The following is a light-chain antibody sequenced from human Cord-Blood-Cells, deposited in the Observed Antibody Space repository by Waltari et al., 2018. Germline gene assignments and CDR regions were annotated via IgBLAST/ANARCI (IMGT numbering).Light chain of an antibody. CDR2: AAS. CDR3: QQSYSTPRT. Sequence: DIQMTQSPSSLSASVGDRVTITCRASQSISSYLNWYQQKPGKAPKLLIYAASSLQSGVPSRFSGSGSGTDFTLTISSLQPEDFATYYCQQSYSTPRTFGQGTRLGLN. V-gene: IGKV1-39*01. CDR1: QSISSY. J-gene: IGKJ5*01.